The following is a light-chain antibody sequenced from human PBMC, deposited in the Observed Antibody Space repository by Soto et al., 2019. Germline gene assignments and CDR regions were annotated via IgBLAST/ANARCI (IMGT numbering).Light chain of an antibody. CDR1: QSVNSGY. CDR3: QQHDSSPRT. CDR2: DTS. J-gene: IGKJ1*01. V-gene: IGKV3-20*01. Sequence: EIVLTQSPGTLSLSPGERATLSCRASQSVNSGYLAWYQHTPGQAPRLLIYDTSTRATGIPDRFSGSGSGTDFTLTISRLEPEDFAVYYCQQHDSSPRTFGQGTKVDIK.